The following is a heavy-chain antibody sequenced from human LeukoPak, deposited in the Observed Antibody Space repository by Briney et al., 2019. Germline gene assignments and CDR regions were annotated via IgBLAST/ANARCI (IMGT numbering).Heavy chain of an antibody. V-gene: IGHV3-53*01. D-gene: IGHD7-27*01. CDR1: GITDSSNY. CDR3: ARSWGQIWSDY. CDR2: MSSAGST. J-gene: IGHJ4*02. Sequence: GGSLRLSCAASGITDSSNYMSWFRQAPGKGLEWVSIMSSAGSTYYADSVKGRFTFSRDNSRNTLYLQMNSLSAEDTAVYYCARSWGQIWSDYWGQGTLVTVSS.